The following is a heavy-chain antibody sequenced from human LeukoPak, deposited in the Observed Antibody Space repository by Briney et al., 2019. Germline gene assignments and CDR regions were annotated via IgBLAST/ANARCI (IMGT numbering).Heavy chain of an antibody. Sequence: SETLSLTSTVSGGSISSYYWSSIRQPARKGLEWIGRIYTSGSTNYNPSLKSRVTMSVDTSKNKFSLKLSSVTAADTAVYYCARPQSGLGWFDPWGQGTLVTVSS. J-gene: IGHJ5*02. CDR1: GGSISSYY. CDR2: IYTSGST. V-gene: IGHV4-4*07. CDR3: ARPQSGLGWFDP.